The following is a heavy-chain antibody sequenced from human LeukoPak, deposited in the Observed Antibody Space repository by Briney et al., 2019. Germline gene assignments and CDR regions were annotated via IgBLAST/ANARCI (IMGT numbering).Heavy chain of an antibody. CDR1: GGTLSSYA. CDR2: IIPIFGTA. CDR3: ATNYYGSGGVFDY. D-gene: IGHD3-10*01. J-gene: IGHJ4*02. V-gene: IGHV1-69*05. Sequence: SVNFSCKASGGTLSSYAIRWVRQAPGQRLEWMGKIIPIFGTANYAQKSQHRVTITTDESTSTDHMEQRSLLTQDTAVFYCATNYYGSGGVFDYWGQGSLVTVSS.